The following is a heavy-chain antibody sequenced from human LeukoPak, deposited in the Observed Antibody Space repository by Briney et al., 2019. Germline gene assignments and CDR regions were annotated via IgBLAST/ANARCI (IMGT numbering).Heavy chain of an antibody. CDR3: VRDPILGYPDYFDS. CDR1: GFTFSSYG. CDR2: ISSDGTKT. D-gene: IGHD2-15*01. V-gene: IGHV3-30-3*01. Sequence: QSGGSLRLSCAASGFTFSSYGMHWVRQAPGKGLEWVAVISSDGTKTFYADSLEGRFTISRDNSKNTLYLQMNSLRAEDTAVYYCVRDPILGYPDYFDSWGQGTLVTVSS. J-gene: IGHJ4*02.